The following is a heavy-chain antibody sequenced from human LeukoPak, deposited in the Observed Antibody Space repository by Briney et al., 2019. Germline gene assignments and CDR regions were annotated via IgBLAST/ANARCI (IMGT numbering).Heavy chain of an antibody. Sequence: VSSVKVSFKASGGTFSSYTISWVRQAPGQGLEWMGRIIPMLGIANYAQKFQGRVTITADKSTSTAYMELSSLRSEDTAVYYCVYCGGDCYRAWFDPWGQGTLVTVSS. J-gene: IGHJ5*02. CDR3: VYCGGDCYRAWFDP. CDR2: IIPMLGIA. D-gene: IGHD2-21*01. CDR1: GGTFSSYT. V-gene: IGHV1-69*02.